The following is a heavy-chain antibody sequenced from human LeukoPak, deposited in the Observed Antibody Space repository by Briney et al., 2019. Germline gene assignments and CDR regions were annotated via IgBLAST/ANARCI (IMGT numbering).Heavy chain of an antibody. J-gene: IGHJ4*02. CDR2: ITSSSSTI. CDR1: GFTFSSYS. Sequence: GRSLRLSCAASGFTFSSYSMNWVRQAPGKGLEWVSYITSSSSTIYYADSVKGRFTTSRDNAKNSLYLQVNSLRDEDTAVCYCARGRPGFYFDYWGQGTLVTVSS. D-gene: IGHD3-10*01. CDR3: ARGRPGFYFDY. V-gene: IGHV3-48*02.